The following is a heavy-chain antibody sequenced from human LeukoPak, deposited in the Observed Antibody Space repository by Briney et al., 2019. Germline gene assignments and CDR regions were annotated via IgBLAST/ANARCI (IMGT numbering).Heavy chain of an antibody. V-gene: IGHV1-46*01. Sequence: GASLNVSFQASVYTFTRYYLHWVGQTPGQALAWVGIINPSGGSTSYAQKFQGRVTMTRDTSTSTVYMELSSLRSEDTAVYYCASTSGYFDEDAFDIWGQGTMVTVSS. D-gene: IGHD3-9*01. J-gene: IGHJ3*02. CDR3: ASTSGYFDEDAFDI. CDR1: VYTFTRYY. CDR2: INPSGGST.